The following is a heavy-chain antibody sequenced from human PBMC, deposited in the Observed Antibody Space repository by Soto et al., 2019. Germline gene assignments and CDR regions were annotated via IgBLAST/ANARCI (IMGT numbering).Heavy chain of an antibody. CDR3: AREALLNWFDP. J-gene: IGHJ5*02. CDR2: IYSAGSA. CDR1: GFTVSSYH. D-gene: IGHD2-15*01. Sequence: PGGSLRLSCAASGFTVSSYHMSWVRQAPGKGLEWVSVIYSAGSADFADSVKGRFTISRDNSKNTLYLQMSSLRAEDTAVYYCAREALLNWFDPWGQGTLVTVSS. V-gene: IGHV3-66*01.